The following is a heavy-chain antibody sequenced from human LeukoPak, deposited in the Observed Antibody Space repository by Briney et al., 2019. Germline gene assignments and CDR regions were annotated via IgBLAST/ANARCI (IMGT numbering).Heavy chain of an antibody. CDR3: ARDREVGATIHDY. CDR1: GFTFSNYY. V-gene: IGHV3-7*01. Sequence: GGSLRLSCAASGFTFSNYYMSWVRQVPGKGVEWVANIKPDGSDKSYVDSVKGPFTISRDNAENSLYLQLSSLRVDDTAVYFCARDREVGATIHDYWGQATLVTVSS. CDR2: IKPDGSDK. D-gene: IGHD1-26*01. J-gene: IGHJ4*02.